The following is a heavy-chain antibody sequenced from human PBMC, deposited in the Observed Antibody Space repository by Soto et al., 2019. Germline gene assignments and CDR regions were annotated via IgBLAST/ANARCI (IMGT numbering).Heavy chain of an antibody. CDR3: ARDKDWAFDY. Sequence: GGSLRLSCAASGFTFSSYGMHWVRQAPGKGLEWVSDIWFDSTTIYYVDSVKGRFTVSRDNAQNSLFLVMNSLRAEDTAVYYCARDKDWAFDYWGQGTLVTVSS. CDR2: IWFDSTTI. J-gene: IGHJ4*02. V-gene: IGHV3-48*04. D-gene: IGHD3-9*01. CDR1: GFTFSSYG.